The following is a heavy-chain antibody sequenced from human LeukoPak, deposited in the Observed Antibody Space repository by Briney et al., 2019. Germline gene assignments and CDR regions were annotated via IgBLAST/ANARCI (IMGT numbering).Heavy chain of an antibody. CDR1: GYSISSGYY. CDR3: ARATEQLWSDFDY. D-gene: IGHD5-18*01. CDR2: IYHSGST. V-gene: IGHV4-38-2*01. J-gene: IGHJ4*02. Sequence: SETLSLTCAVSGYSISSGYYWGRIRQPPGKGLEWIGSIYHSGSTYYNPSLKSRVTISVDTSKNQFSLKLSSVTAADTAVYYCARATEQLWSDFDYWGQGTLVTVSS.